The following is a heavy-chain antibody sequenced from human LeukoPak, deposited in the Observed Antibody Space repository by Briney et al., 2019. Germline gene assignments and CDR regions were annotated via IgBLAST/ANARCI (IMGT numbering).Heavy chain of an antibody. CDR3: ASGPGYCSSTSCYRLGWFDP. CDR2: IYHSGST. V-gene: IGHV4-4*02. D-gene: IGHD2-2*02. CDR1: GGSISSSNW. J-gene: IGHJ5*02. Sequence: SGTLSLTCAVSGGSISSSNWWSWVRQPPGKGLEWIGEIYHSGSTNYNPSLKSRVTISVDKSKNQFSLKLSSVTAADTAVHYCASGPGYCSSTSCYRLGWFDPWGQGTLVTVSS.